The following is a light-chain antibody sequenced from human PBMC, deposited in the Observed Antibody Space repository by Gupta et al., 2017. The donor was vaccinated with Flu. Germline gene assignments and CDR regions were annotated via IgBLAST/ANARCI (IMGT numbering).Light chain of an antibody. CDR3: QVRDSYSDQLV. CDR2: DDS. CDR1: NIGRKS. V-gene: IGLV3-21*02. J-gene: IGLJ2*01. Sequence: SYLLTQPPSLSVAPGQTASITCGGDNIGRKSVHWYQQKPGQAPVLVAYDDSDRPSGIPERFSGSNSVNTATLTISRVEAGDEADYYCQVRDSYSDQLVFGGGTKLTV.